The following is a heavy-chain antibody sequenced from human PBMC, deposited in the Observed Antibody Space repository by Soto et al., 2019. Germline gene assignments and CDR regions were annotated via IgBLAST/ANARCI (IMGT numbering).Heavy chain of an antibody. Sequence: GGSLRLSCAASGFTFSSYAMSWVRQAPGKGLEWVSAISGSGGSTYYADSVKGRFTISRDNSKNTLYLQMNSLRAEDTAVYYCAKDARRGVSSGWYAPNDAFDIWGQGTMVTVSS. CDR3: AKDARRGVSSGWYAPNDAFDI. J-gene: IGHJ3*02. V-gene: IGHV3-23*01. CDR2: ISGSGGST. CDR1: GFTFSSYA. D-gene: IGHD6-19*01.